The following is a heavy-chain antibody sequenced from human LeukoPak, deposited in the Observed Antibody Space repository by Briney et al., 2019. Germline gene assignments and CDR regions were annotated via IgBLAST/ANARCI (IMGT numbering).Heavy chain of an antibody. CDR2: ISGSSSYT. CDR3: ARAIESSPTLDS. V-gene: IGHV3-11*06. Sequence: GGSLRPSCAASGSTFSDYYMSWIRQTPGKGLEWVSYISGSSSYTSHTESVMGRFTISRDNAKNSVYLQMNSLRAEDTAVYYCARAIESSPTLDSWGQGTLVTVSS. J-gene: IGHJ4*02. CDR1: GSTFSDYY. D-gene: IGHD2-21*01.